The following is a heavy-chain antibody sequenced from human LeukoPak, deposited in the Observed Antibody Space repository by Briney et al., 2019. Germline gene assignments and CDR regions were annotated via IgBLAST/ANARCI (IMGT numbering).Heavy chain of an antibody. D-gene: IGHD3-22*01. CDR3: ARSPGITMIVVVITPFDY. Sequence: ASVKVSCKASGYTFTSYGISWVRQAPGQGLEWMGWISSYNGNTNYAQKLQGRVTMTTDTSTSTAYMELRSLRSDDTAVYYCARSPGITMIVVVITPFDYWGQGTLVTVSS. J-gene: IGHJ4*02. CDR1: GYTFTSYG. CDR2: ISSYNGNT. V-gene: IGHV1-18*01.